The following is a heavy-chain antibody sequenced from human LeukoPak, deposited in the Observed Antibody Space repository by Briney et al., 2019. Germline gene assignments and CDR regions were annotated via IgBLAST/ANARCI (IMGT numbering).Heavy chain of an antibody. CDR1: GGSISSYY. J-gene: IGHJ5*02. D-gene: IGHD6-13*01. CDR3: ARGRAAGTTTPRRYNGFDP. Sequence: SETLSLTCTVSGGSISSYYWSWIRQPPGKGLEWVGYIYYSGSNNYHPSLKSRVTISVDTSTKQFFLNLSYLTASDTAVYDCARGRAAGTTTPRRYNGFDPWGQGTLVTVSS. V-gene: IGHV4-59*01. CDR2: IYYSGSN.